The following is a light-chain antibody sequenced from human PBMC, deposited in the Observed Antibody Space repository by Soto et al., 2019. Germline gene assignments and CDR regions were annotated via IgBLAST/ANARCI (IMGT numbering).Light chain of an antibody. Sequence: DIQMTQSPSSLSASPGDRVTITCRASQGISNYLAGYQQKPGKVPKLLIYAASTLQTVVPSRFGGSGSETDFTLAISNLQHEDVATYYCQQYNNATFTFGSGTTGEI. CDR3: QQYNNATFT. CDR2: AAS. J-gene: IGKJ3*01. CDR1: QGISNY. V-gene: IGKV1-27*01.